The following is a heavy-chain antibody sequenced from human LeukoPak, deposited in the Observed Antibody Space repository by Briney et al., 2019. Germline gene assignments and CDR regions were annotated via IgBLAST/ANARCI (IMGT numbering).Heavy chain of an antibody. CDR3: ARRNYDILTGYYMVFDY. J-gene: IGHJ4*02. CDR2: IYYSGST. CDR1: GGSISSYY. D-gene: IGHD3-9*01. Sequence: SETLSLTCTVSGGSISSYYWSWIRQPPGKGLEWIGYIYYSGSTNYNPSLKSRVTISVDTSKNQFSPKLSSVTAADTAVYYCARRNYDILTGYYMVFDYWGQGTLVTVSS. V-gene: IGHV4-59*08.